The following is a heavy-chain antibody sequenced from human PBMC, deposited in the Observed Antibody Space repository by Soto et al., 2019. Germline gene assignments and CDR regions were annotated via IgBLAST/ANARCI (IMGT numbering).Heavy chain of an antibody. V-gene: IGHV3-30*03. Sequence: GGSLRLSCAASGFTFSSYGMHWVRQAPGKGLEWVAVISYDGSNKYYADSVKGRFTISRDNSKNTLYLQMNSLRAEDTAVYYCARSFTTVVTPPFWFDPWGQGTLVTVSS. D-gene: IGHD4-17*01. CDR2: ISYDGSNK. CDR1: GFTFSSYG. CDR3: ARSFTTVVTPPFWFDP. J-gene: IGHJ5*02.